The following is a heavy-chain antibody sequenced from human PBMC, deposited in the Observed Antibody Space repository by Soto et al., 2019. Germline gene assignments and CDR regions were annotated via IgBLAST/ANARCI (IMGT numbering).Heavy chain of an antibody. CDR3: ARDSSPSSAWSLDS. V-gene: IGHV4-31*03. J-gene: IGHJ4*02. CDR1: GDSFSSGGHY. D-gene: IGHD6-19*01. Sequence: QVQLQESGPGLVKPSQTLSLTCTVSGDSFSSGGHYWTWIRQHPGKGLEWIGYIYYSGSTYYNPSLQSRVTISVDTSKNPFALKLSSVTAADTAVYYCARDSSPSSAWSLDSWGQGTLVTVSS. CDR2: IYYSGST.